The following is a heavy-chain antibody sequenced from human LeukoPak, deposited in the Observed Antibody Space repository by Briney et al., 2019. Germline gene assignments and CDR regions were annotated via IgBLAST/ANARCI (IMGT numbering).Heavy chain of an antibody. J-gene: IGHJ4*02. CDR3: ARLLSSGSYFYFDY. D-gene: IGHD1-26*01. V-gene: IGHV1-69*01. CDR2: IIPIFGTA. CDR1: GGTFSSYA. Sequence: SVKVSCKASGGTFSSYAISWVRQAPGQGLEWMGGIIPIFGTANYAQKFQGRVTVTADESTSTAYMELSSLRSEDTAVYYCARLLSSGSYFYFDYWGQGTLVTVSS.